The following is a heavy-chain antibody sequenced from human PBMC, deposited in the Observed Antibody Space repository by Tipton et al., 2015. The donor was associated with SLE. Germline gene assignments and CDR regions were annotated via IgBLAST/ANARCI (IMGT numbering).Heavy chain of an antibody. CDR1: GYTFTSYD. J-gene: IGHJ4*02. V-gene: IGHV1-8*01. CDR2: MNPNSGNT. D-gene: IGHD6-13*01. CDR3: ARGAMYSSSWYLWNY. Sequence: QLVQSGAEVKKPGASVKVSCKASGYTFTSYDINWARQATGQGLEWMGWMNPNSGNTGYAQKFQGRVTMTRNTSISTGYMELSSLRSEYTAAYYCARGAMYSSSWYLWNYWGQGTLVTVSS.